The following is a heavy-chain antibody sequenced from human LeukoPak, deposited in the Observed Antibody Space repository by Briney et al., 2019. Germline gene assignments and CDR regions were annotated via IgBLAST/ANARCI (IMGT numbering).Heavy chain of an antibody. V-gene: IGHV4-30-4*01. D-gene: IGHD6-13*01. CDR2: IYYSGST. CDR3: AREGSSWVYFDY. J-gene: IGHJ4*02. CDR1: GGSISSGDYY. Sequence: KTSETLSLTCTVSGGSISSGDYYWSWIRQPPGKGLEWIGYIYYSGSTYYNPSLKSRVTISVDTSKNQFSLKLSSVTAADTAVYYCAREGSSWVYFDYWGQGTLVTVSS.